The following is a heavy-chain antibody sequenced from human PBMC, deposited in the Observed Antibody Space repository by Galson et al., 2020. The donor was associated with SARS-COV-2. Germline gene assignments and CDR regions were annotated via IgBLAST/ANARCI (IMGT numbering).Heavy chain of an antibody. CDR1: GPTFSTFW. V-gene: IGHV3-7*03. CDR3: LTAFLRSPHY. CDR2: INEDGRKK. J-gene: IGHJ4*02. D-gene: IGHD2-21*02. Sequence: GESLKISCEVSGPTFSTFWLIWVRQAPGNGLEWLANINEDGRKKYYVDSVKGRFTIPRDNSKNSLLLQMNNLRAEYTAIYYCLTAFLRSPHYWGQGTLVTVSS.